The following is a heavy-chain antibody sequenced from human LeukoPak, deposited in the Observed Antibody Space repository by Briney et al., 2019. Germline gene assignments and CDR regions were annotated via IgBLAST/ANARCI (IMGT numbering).Heavy chain of an antibody. CDR2: IYYSGST. Sequence: SETLSLTCTVSGVSISSYYWSWIRQPPGKGLEWIGYIYYSGSTNYNPSLKSRVTISVDTSKNQFSLKLSSVTAADTAVYYCARDIVVVPAAMRIPYNWFDPWGQGTLVTVSS. V-gene: IGHV4-59*12. D-gene: IGHD2-2*01. J-gene: IGHJ5*02. CDR1: GVSISSYY. CDR3: ARDIVVVPAAMRIPYNWFDP.